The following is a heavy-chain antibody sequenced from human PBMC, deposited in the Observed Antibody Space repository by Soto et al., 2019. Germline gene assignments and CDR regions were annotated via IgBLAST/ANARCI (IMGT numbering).Heavy chain of an antibody. V-gene: IGHV4-39*01. CDR3: ASYSSGWYGIRSPHMDV. CDR1: GGSISSSSYY. J-gene: IGHJ6*02. CDR2: IYYSGST. D-gene: IGHD6-19*01. Sequence: SENLSLTCTVSGGSISSSSYYWGWIRQPPGKGLEWIGSIYYSGSTYYNPSLKSRVTISVDTSKNQFSLKLSSVTAADTAVYYCASYSSGWYGIRSPHMDVWGQGTTVTVSS.